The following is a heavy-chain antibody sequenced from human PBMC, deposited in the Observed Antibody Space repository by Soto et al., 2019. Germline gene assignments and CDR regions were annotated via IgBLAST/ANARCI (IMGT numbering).Heavy chain of an antibody. D-gene: IGHD3-22*01. CDR1: GYTFTSYG. CDR2: ISANNGNT. V-gene: IGHV1-18*01. CDR3: ARSGGYNLSYYYYYYMDI. Sequence: ASVKVSCKASGYTFTSYGISWVRQAPGQGLEWMGWISANNGNTNYAQKLQGRVTMTTDTSTSTAYMELRSLRSDDTAVYYCARSGGYNLSYYYYYYMDIWGKGTTVTVSS. J-gene: IGHJ6*03.